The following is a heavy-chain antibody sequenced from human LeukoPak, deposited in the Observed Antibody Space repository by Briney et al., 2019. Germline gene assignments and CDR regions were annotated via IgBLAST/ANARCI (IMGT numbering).Heavy chain of an antibody. D-gene: IGHD3-10*01. CDR1: GFTFSSYA. V-gene: IGHV3-30-3*01. Sequence: GRSLRLSCAASGFTFSSYAMHWVRQAPGKGLEWVAVISYDGSNKYYADSVKGRFTISRDDGVNSLFLQMEGLTVEDTAIYYCARRALGPIGAFDHWGQGALVTVSS. J-gene: IGHJ4*02. CDR3: ARRALGPIGAFDH. CDR2: ISYDGSNK.